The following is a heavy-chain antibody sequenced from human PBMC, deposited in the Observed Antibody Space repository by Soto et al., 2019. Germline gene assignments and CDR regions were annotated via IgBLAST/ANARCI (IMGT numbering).Heavy chain of an antibody. CDR3: AREGRLAASIFHNWFDP. CDR1: GDSVSNNSAA. V-gene: IGHV6-1*01. D-gene: IGHD3-3*02. CDR2: TYYRSKWFN. J-gene: IGHJ5*02. Sequence: NPSQTLSLTCAISGDSVSNNSAAWNWIRQSPSRGLEWLGRTYYRSKWFNNYALSVKGRITINPYTSKNQFSLQLNSVTPEDTAVYYCAREGRLAASIFHNWFDPWGQGTLVTVSS.